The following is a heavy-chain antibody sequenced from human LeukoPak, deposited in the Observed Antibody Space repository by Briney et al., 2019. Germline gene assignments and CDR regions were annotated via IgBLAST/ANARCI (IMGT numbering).Heavy chain of an antibody. CDR3: ARVGLLWFGELLPHLDY. D-gene: IGHD3-10*01. CDR2: INWNGGST. J-gene: IGHJ4*02. CDR1: GFTFDDYG. V-gene: IGHV3-20*04. Sequence: GGSLRLSCAASGFTFDDYGMSWVRQAPGKGLEWVSGINWNGGSTGYADSVKGRFTISRDNAKNSLYLQMNSLRAEDTALYYCARVGLLWFGELLPHLDYWGQGILVTVSS.